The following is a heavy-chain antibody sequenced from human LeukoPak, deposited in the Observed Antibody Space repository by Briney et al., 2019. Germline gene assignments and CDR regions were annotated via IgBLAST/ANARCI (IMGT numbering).Heavy chain of an antibody. CDR3: ARGVYIAAAQYGY. CDR1: GGSISSYY. CDR2: IYYSGTT. D-gene: IGHD6-13*01. V-gene: IGHV4-59*01. J-gene: IGHJ4*02. Sequence: SETLSLTCTVSGGSISSYYWSWIRQPRGKGGEWIGYIYYSGTTNYNPSLKSRVTISVDTSKNQFSLKLSSVTAADTAVYYCARGVYIAAAQYGYWGQGTLVTVSS.